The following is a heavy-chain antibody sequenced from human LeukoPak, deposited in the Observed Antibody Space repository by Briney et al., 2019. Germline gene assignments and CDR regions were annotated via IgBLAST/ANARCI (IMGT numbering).Heavy chain of an antibody. Sequence: GASVKVSCKASGYTFTSYYMHWVRQAPGQGLEWMGIINPSGGSTSYAQKFQGRVTITADKSTSTAYMELSSLRSEDTAVYYCARETKEEGAFDIWGQGTTVTVSS. CDR2: INPSGGST. CDR1: GYTFTSYY. J-gene: IGHJ3*02. CDR3: ARETKEEGAFDI. V-gene: IGHV1-46*01.